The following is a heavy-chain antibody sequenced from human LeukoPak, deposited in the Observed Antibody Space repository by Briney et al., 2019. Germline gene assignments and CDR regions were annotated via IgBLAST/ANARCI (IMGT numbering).Heavy chain of an antibody. CDR3: AREPTVTAVRDDY. J-gene: IGHJ4*02. D-gene: IGHD4-17*01. Sequence: GGSLRLSCAASGFTFSSYGMHWVRQAPGKGLEWVAVISYDGSNKYYADSVKGRFTISRDNSKNTLYLQMNSLRAEDTAVYYCAREPTVTAVRDDYWGQGTLVTVSS. CDR1: GFTFSSYG. V-gene: IGHV3-30*03. CDR2: ISYDGSNK.